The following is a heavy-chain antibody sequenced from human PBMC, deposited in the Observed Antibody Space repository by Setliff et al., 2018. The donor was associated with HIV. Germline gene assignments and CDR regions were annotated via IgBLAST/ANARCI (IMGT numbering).Heavy chain of an antibody. V-gene: IGHV3-23*01. CDR2: TSGSGDNT. J-gene: IGHJ4*02. D-gene: IGHD2-21*01. Sequence: ETLSLTCNVSGASISSGTWSWVRQAPGKGLEWVSVTSGSGDNTYYADSVKGRFAISRDNGKNAVYLQMNSLTAEDTALYYCVRDLARVIAHWGQGTLVTVSS. CDR3: VRDLARVIAH. CDR1: GASISSGT.